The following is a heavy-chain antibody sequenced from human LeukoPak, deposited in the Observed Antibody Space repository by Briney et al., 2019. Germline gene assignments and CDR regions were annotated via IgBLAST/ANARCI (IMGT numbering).Heavy chain of an antibody. J-gene: IGHJ6*02. D-gene: IGHD3-22*01. CDR1: GLIFSDCW. V-gene: IGHV3-7*01. Sequence: PGGSLRLSCVVSGLIFSDCWMSWVRQAQGKGLEGVANIKQDGSEKYYVDSVKGRFTISRDNAKDSVHLQMNSLRAEDTAVYYCARDRRLHYYDSSGPLGYDYYSMDVWGQGTTVTVSS. CDR2: IKQDGSEK. CDR3: ARDRRLHYYDSSGPLGYDYYSMDV.